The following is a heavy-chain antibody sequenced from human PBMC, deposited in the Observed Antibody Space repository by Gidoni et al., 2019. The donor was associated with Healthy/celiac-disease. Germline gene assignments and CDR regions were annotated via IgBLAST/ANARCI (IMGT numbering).Heavy chain of an antibody. Sequence: EVQLVESGGGLVQPGGSLRLSCAASGFTVRSNYMRWVRQAQGKGLEWVSVIYSGGSTYYADSVKGRFTISRDNSKNTLYLQMNSLRAEDTAVYYCAREGRMITFGGVIVLGDAFDIWGQGTMVTVSS. CDR1: GFTVRSNY. CDR3: AREGRMITFGGVIVLGDAFDI. J-gene: IGHJ3*02. CDR2: IYSGGST. V-gene: IGHV3-66*01. D-gene: IGHD3-16*02.